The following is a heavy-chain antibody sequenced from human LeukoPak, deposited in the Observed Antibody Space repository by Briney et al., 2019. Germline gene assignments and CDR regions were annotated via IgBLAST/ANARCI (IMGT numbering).Heavy chain of an antibody. Sequence: PGGSLRLSCAASGFTFSSYWMHWVRQAPGKGLVWVSRISGDGSSTNYADSVKGRFTISRDNAKSSLYLQMNSLRAEDTAVYYCARDLTYYDSSGYPISGIWGQGTMVTVSS. CDR2: ISGDGSST. CDR1: GFTFSSYW. J-gene: IGHJ3*02. V-gene: IGHV3-74*01. D-gene: IGHD3-22*01. CDR3: ARDLTYYDSSGYPISGI.